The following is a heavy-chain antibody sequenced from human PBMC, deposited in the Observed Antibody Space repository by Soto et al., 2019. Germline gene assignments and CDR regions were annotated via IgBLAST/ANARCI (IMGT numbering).Heavy chain of an antibody. CDR3: ARDLGYCSGGSCYLFDY. CDR2: INPSGGST. V-gene: IGHV1-46*01. D-gene: IGHD2-15*01. Sequence: GASVKVSCKASGYTFTSYYMHWVRQAPGQGLEWMGIINPSGGSTSYAQKFQGRVTMTRDTSTSTVYMELSSLRSEDTAVYYCARDLGYCSGGSCYLFDYWGQGTLVTVSS. J-gene: IGHJ4*02. CDR1: GYTFTSYY.